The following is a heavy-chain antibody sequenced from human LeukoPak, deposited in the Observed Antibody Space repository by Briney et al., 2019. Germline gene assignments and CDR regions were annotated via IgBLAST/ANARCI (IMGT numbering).Heavy chain of an antibody. V-gene: IGHV4-34*01. D-gene: IGHD3-3*01. CDR3: AAGLLEWLSQAFDI. J-gene: IGHJ3*02. CDR1: GGSFSGYY. Sequence: SETLSLTCAVYGGSFSGYYWSWIRQPPAKGLEWIGEINHSGSTNYNPSLKSRVTISVDTSKNQSSLKLSSVTAADTAVYYCAAGLLEWLSQAFDIWGQGTMVTVSS. CDR2: INHSGST.